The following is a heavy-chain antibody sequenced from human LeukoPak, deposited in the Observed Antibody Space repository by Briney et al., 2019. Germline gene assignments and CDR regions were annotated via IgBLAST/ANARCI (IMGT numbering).Heavy chain of an antibody. CDR2: INPNSGGT. CDR3: ARRTSPHIPAAGY. V-gene: IGHV1-2*02. D-gene: IGHD6-13*01. J-gene: IGHJ4*02. Sequence: GASVKVSCKASGYTFTGYYMHWVRQAPGQGLEWMGWINPNSGGTNYAQKFQGRVTMTRDTSISTAYMELSRLRSDDTAMYYCARRTSPHIPAAGYWGQGTLVTVSS. CDR1: GYTFTGYY.